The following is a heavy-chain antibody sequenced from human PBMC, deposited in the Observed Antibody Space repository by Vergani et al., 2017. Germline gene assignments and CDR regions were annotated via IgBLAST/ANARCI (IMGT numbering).Heavy chain of an antibody. V-gene: IGHV1-2*02. CDR3: ARGRNYYDSHMDV. CDR1: GYTFTGYY. Sequence: QVQLVQSGAEVKKPGASVKVSCKASGYTFTGYYMHWVRQAPGQGLEWMGWINPNSGGTNYAPKFQGRVTMTRDTSISTAYMELSRLRSDDTAVYYCARGRNYYDSHMDVWGKGTTVTVSS. D-gene: IGHD3-22*01. J-gene: IGHJ6*03. CDR2: INPNSGGT.